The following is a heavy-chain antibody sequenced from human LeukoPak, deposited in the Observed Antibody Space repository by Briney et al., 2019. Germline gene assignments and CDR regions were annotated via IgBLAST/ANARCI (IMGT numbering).Heavy chain of an antibody. CDR3: ARDRVGSGWPRPYYFEV. CDR2: INPNTGAT. D-gene: IGHD6-19*01. CDR1: GYTLTGYY. J-gene: IGHJ4*02. V-gene: IGHV1-2*02. Sequence: ASVKVPCKASGYTLTGYYLHWVRQAPGQGLEWMGWINPNTGATHSAQKFQGRITMTRDSSIGTAYMDLSRLRSDDTAVYYCARDRVGSGWPRPYYFEVWGQGTLVTVSS.